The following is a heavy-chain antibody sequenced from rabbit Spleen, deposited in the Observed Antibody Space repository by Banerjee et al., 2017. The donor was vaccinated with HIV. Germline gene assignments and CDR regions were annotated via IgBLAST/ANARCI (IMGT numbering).Heavy chain of an antibody. V-gene: IGHV1S45*01. CDR1: GFSFSSSYY. CDR2: IVSGDTGSA. J-gene: IGHJ4*01. CDR3: ARAWTDTVTSQHFKL. D-gene: IGHD1-1*01. Sequence: QEQLVESGGGLVQPEGSLTLTCTASGFSFSSSYYMCWVRQAPGKGLEWIACIVSGDTGSAYYASWAKGRFTVSKTSSTTVTLQMTSLTAADTATYFCARAWTDTVTSQHFKLWGPGTLVTVS.